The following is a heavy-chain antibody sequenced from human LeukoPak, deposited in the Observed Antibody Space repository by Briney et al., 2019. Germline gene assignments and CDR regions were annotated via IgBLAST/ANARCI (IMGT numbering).Heavy chain of an antibody. J-gene: IGHJ4*02. Sequence: SVKVSCKASGGTFSSYAISWVRQAPGQGLEWMGGIIPIFGTANYAQKFQGRVTITADEPTSTAYMELSRLRSDDTAVYYCARVPGRNSGSYPFDYWGQGTLVTVSS. CDR1: GGTFSSYA. CDR3: ARVPGRNSGSYPFDY. CDR2: IIPIFGTA. D-gene: IGHD1-26*01. V-gene: IGHV1-69*13.